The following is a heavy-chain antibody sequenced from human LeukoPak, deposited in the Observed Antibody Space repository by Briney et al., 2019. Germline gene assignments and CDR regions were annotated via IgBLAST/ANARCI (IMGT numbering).Heavy chain of an antibody. Sequence: SETLSLTSTVSGGSISSYYWSWIRQPPGKGLEWIGYIYYSGSTNYNPSLKSRVTISVDTSKNQFSLRLNSVTAADTAMYYCVKSGGYGLIDYWGQGTLVTVSS. V-gene: IGHV4-59*08. CDR1: GGSISSYY. CDR3: VKSGGYGLIDY. J-gene: IGHJ4*02. D-gene: IGHD1-26*01. CDR2: IYYSGST.